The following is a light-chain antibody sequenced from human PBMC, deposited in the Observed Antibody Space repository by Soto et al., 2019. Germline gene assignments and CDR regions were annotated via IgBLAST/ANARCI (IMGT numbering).Light chain of an antibody. Sequence: EIVMTQSPATLSVSPGERATLSCRASQSVSSNLGWYQQKPGQAPRLLVYDASARATGIPARFSGSGSGTEFTPTITSLRSEDFAVYYCQHYNNWPPPLTFGGGPKVEIK. CDR2: DAS. V-gene: IGKV3-15*01. CDR3: QHYNNWPPPLT. CDR1: QSVSSN. J-gene: IGKJ4*01.